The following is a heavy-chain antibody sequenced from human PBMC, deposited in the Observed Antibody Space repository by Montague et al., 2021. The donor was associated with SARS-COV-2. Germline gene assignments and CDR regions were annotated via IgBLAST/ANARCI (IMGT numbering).Heavy chain of an antibody. Sequence: SETLSLTCAAHGGSFSTYSWNWIRQPPGKGLGWIGEIHHGGSTNYNPSLKSRVTISADTSKDQFSLKLTSVAAADTAVYYCARLGDGVVPSPILGVGPYYSYYYMDVWGKGTTVTVSS. CDR2: IHHGGST. V-gene: IGHV4-34*01. CDR3: ARLGDGVVPSPILGVGPYYSYYYMDV. J-gene: IGHJ6*03. D-gene: IGHD3-10*01. CDR1: GGSFSTYS.